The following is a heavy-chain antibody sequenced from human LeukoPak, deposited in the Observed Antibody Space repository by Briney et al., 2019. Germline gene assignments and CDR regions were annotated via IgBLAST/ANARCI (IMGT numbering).Heavy chain of an antibody. V-gene: IGHV3-66*01. D-gene: IGHD4-17*01. CDR3: ASRTTVTDADGFDI. Sequence: GGSLRLSCAASAFTFNSNYMIWVRQAPGKGLEWVSLIYSGGSTYNADSVKDRFTISRDNSKNTVYLQMNSLRAEDTAVYYCASRTTVTDADGFDIWGQGTMVTVSS. CDR1: AFTFNSNY. J-gene: IGHJ3*02. CDR2: IYSGGST.